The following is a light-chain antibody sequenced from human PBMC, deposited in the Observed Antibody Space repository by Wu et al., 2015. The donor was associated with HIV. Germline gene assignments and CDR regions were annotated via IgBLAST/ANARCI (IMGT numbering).Light chain of an antibody. J-gene: IGKJ1*01. CDR3: QQYNALCT. CDR1: QDIDKY. Sequence: DVQMTQSPTSLSASVGDRVTITCQASQDIDKYLSWYQQKPGKAPKLLIYKASSLETGVPARFGGSGSGTAFTLTITGLQPDDFATYYCQQYNALCTFGQGTKVEV. V-gene: IGKV1-5*03. CDR2: KAS.